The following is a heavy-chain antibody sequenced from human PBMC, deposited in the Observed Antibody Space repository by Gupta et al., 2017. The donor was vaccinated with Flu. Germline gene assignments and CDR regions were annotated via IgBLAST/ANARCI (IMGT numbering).Heavy chain of an antibody. Sequence: QLQLQESGPGLVKPSETLSLTSISSSSYYWGWIRQPPGKGLEWIGSIYYSGSTYYNPSLKSRVTISVDTSKNQFSLKLSSVTAADTAVYYCASMYYYDSSGVDYWGQGTLVTVSS. CDR1: ISSSSYY. CDR2: IYYSGST. CDR3: ASMYYYDSSGVDY. D-gene: IGHD3-22*01. J-gene: IGHJ4*02. V-gene: IGHV4-39*01.